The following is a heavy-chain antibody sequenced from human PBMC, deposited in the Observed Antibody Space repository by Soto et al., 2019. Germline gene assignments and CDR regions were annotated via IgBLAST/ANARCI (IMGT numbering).Heavy chain of an antibody. J-gene: IGHJ4*02. CDR3: AKHGYWSSTSCDRTFDY. V-gene: IGHV3-23*01. CDR1: GFTFSSYA. CDR2: ISGSGGST. D-gene: IGHD2-2*01. Sequence: EVQLLESGGGLVQPGGSLRLSCAASGFTFSSYAMSWVRQAPGKGLEWVSAISGSGGSTYYADSVKGRFTISRDNSKNTLYLQINSLRAEDTAVYYCAKHGYWSSTSCDRTFDYWGQGTLVTVSS.